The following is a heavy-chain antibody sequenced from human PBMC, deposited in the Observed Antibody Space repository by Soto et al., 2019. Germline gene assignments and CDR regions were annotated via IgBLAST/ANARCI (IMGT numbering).Heavy chain of an antibody. CDR2: IFPGDSDT. CDR3: VRPNFGALTHFDS. J-gene: IGHJ4*02. V-gene: IGHV5-51*01. CDR1: GYTFTNYW. Sequence: GESLKISCKAIGYTFTNYWIGWVRQTPGKGLEWMGIIFPGDSDTRYNPSFEGQVTVSADESISTAYLQWNTLKASDTAMYYCVRPNFGALTHFDSWGQGTLVTVSS. D-gene: IGHD3-16*01.